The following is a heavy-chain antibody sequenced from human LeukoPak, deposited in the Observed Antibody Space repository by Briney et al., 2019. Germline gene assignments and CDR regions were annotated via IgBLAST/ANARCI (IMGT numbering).Heavy chain of an antibody. CDR1: VYTFTSYD. J-gene: IGHJ3*02. CDR2: MNPNSGNT. V-gene: IGHV1-8*01. Sequence: GASVKVSCKASVYTFTSYDINWVRQATGQGLEWMGWMNPNSGNTGYAQKFQGRVTMTRNTSISTAYMELSSLRSEDTAVYYCARTHKWQWLVERRAFDIWGQGTMVTVSS. D-gene: IGHD6-19*01. CDR3: ARTHKWQWLVERRAFDI.